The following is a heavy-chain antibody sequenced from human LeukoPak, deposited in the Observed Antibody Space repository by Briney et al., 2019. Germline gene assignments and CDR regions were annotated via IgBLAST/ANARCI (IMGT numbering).Heavy chain of an antibody. J-gene: IGHJ4*02. CDR1: GGTFSSYA. D-gene: IGHD3-22*01. V-gene: IGHV1-69*13. CDR2: IIPIFGTA. CDR3: ARDVIGSDSSGSFDY. Sequence: SVKVSCKASGGTFSSYAISWVRQAPGQGLEWMGGIIPIFGTADYAQKFQGRVTITADESTSTAYMELSSLRSEDTAVYYCARDVIGSDSSGSFDYWGQGTLVTVSS.